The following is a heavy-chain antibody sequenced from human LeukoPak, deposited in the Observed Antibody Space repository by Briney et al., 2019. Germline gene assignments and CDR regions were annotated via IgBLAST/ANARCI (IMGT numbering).Heavy chain of an antibody. Sequence: QSGGSLRLSCAASGFTFSSYGMHWVRQAPGKGLEWVSFIRYDGSNEYYADSVRGRFTISRDNSKNTLYLQMNSLRAEDTAVYYCARETLANWGPRGYYFDYWGQGTLVTVSS. CDR1: GFTFSSYG. D-gene: IGHD7-27*01. CDR3: ARETLANWGPRGYYFDY. J-gene: IGHJ4*02. V-gene: IGHV3-30*02. CDR2: IRYDGSNE.